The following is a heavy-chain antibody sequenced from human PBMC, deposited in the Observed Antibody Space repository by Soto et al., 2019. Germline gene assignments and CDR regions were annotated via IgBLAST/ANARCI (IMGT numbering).Heavy chain of an antibody. Sequence: SETLSLTCAVYGGSFSGYYWSWIRQPPGKGLEWIGEINHSGSTNYNPSLKSRVTISVDTSKNQFSLKLSSVTAADTAVYYCARVRLNRINGTNGVCYYYYYYGMDVWGQGTTVT. CDR2: INHSGST. D-gene: IGHD2-8*01. CDR3: ARVRLNRINGTNGVCYYYYYYGMDV. J-gene: IGHJ6*02. V-gene: IGHV4-34*01. CDR1: GGSFSGYY.